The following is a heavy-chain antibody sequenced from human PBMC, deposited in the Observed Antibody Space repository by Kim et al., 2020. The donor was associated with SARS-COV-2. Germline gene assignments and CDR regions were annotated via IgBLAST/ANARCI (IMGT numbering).Heavy chain of an antibody. Sequence: SQTLSLTCAISGDSVSSNSAAWNWIRQSPSIGLEWLGRTYYRSKWYNDYAVSVKSRITINPDTSKNQFSLQLNSVTPEDTAVYYCARERGIAARPVDYWGQGTLVTVSS. CDR1: GDSVSSNSAA. CDR3: ARERGIAARPVDY. CDR2: TYYRSKWYN. D-gene: IGHD6-6*01. J-gene: IGHJ4*02. V-gene: IGHV6-1*01.